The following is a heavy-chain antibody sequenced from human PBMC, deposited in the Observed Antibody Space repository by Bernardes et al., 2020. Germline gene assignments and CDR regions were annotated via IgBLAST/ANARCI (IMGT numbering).Heavy chain of an antibody. Sequence: GGSLRLSCAASGFTFSNYGMHWVRQAPGTGLEWVAVFWSDGSNKYYADSVKGRFTISRDNSKNTLYLQMNSLRAEDTAVYYCARGRPYYESWSGSPNQHFDYWGQGTLVTVSS. D-gene: IGHD3-3*01. V-gene: IGHV3-33*01. CDR1: GFTFSNYG. J-gene: IGHJ4*02. CDR3: ARGRPYYESWSGSPNQHFDY. CDR2: FWSDGSNK.